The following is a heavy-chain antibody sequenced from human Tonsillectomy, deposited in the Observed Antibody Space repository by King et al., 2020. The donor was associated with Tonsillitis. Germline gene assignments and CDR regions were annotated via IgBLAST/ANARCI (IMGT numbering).Heavy chain of an antibody. Sequence: VQLVESGGGVVQPGRSLRLSCAASGFTFSNYGMHWVRQAPGKGLEWVALIWYDGSNKYYADSVKGRFTISRDNSKNTLYLQVNSLRAEDTAIYYCARDLSPDESRIQLYKDYWGQGTLVTVSS. CDR2: IWYDGSNK. D-gene: IGHD5-18*01. V-gene: IGHV3-33*08. J-gene: IGHJ4*02. CDR3: ARDLSPDESRIQLYKDY. CDR1: GFTFSNYG.